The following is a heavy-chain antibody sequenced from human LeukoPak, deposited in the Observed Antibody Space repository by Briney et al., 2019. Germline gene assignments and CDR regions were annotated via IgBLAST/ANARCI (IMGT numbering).Heavy chain of an antibody. J-gene: IGHJ4*02. CDR3: TRDRSRAEDD. D-gene: IGHD1-14*01. CDR1: GFTFSRHG. CDR2: INQGGSDK. V-gene: IGHV3-7*01. Sequence: GGSLRLSCAASGFTFSRHGMHWVRQAPGKGLEWVANINQGGSDKYYVDSVKGRFTISRDNANNLLYLQMNSLRGEDTAVYYCTRDRSRAEDDWGQGTLVTVSS.